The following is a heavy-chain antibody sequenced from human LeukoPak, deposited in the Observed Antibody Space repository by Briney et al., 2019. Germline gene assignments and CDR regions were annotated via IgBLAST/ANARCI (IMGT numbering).Heavy chain of an antibody. Sequence: GGSLRLSCAASGFTFSSYAMSWVRQAPGKGLEWVSAISGSGGSTYYADSGKGRFTISRDNSKNTLYLQMNSLRAEDTAVYYCAKEGNYDFWSAPKANFDYWGQGTLVTVSS. CDR1: GFTFSSYA. CDR2: ISGSGGST. J-gene: IGHJ4*02. D-gene: IGHD3-3*01. V-gene: IGHV3-23*01. CDR3: AKEGNYDFWSAPKANFDY.